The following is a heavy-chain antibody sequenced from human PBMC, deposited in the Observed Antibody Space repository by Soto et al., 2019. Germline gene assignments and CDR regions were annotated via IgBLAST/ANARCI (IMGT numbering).Heavy chain of an antibody. CDR1: GFTFSSYA. V-gene: IGHV3-23*01. J-gene: IGHJ4*02. D-gene: IGHD2-2*01. CDR3: AKDELYCSSTSCYGAYFDY. Sequence: GGSLRLSCAASGFTFSSYAMSWVRQAPGKGLEWVSAISGSGGSTYYADSVKGRFTISRDNSKNTLYLQMNSLRAEDTAVYYCAKDELYCSSTSCYGAYFDYWGQGTLVTVSS. CDR2: ISGSGGST.